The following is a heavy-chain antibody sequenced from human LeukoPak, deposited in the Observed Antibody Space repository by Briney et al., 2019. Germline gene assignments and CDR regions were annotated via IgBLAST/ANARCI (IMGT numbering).Heavy chain of an antibody. Sequence: SETLSLTCTVSGGSISSTGSFWGWIRQPPGKGLEWIGSIYSGGITYYNPSLKSRVTISEDTSKNQFSLKMTSMTAADTAIYYCWLEKVVAAYFDSWGQGTLATVSS. CDR2: IYSGGIT. V-gene: IGHV4-39*07. D-gene: IGHD2-15*01. J-gene: IGHJ4*02. CDR1: GGSISSTGSF. CDR3: WLEKVVAAYFDS.